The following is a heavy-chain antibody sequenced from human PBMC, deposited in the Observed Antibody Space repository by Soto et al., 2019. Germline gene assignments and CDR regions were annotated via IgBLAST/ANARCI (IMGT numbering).Heavy chain of an antibody. CDR3: ARIPVPAADGYYYYYMDV. V-gene: IGHV4-59*08. Sequence: SETLSLTCTVSGGSISSYYWSWIRQPPGKGLEWIGYIYYSGSTNYNPSLKSRVTISVDTSKNQFSLKLSSVTAADTAVYYCARIPVPAADGYYYYYMDVWGKGTTVTVSS. J-gene: IGHJ6*03. CDR1: GGSISSYY. CDR2: IYYSGST. D-gene: IGHD6-13*01.